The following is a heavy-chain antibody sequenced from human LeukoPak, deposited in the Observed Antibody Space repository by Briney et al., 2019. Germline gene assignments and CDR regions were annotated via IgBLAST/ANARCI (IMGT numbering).Heavy chain of an antibody. CDR2: IIPIFGIA. D-gene: IGHD1-1*01. CDR3: ATGTVQGIDY. Sequence: SVKVSCKASGGTFSSYAISWVRQAPGQGLEWMGRIIPIFGIANYAQKFRGRVTITADKSTSTAYMELSSLRSEDTAVYYCATGTVQGIDYWGQGTLVTVSS. V-gene: IGHV1-69*04. CDR1: GGTFSSYA. J-gene: IGHJ4*02.